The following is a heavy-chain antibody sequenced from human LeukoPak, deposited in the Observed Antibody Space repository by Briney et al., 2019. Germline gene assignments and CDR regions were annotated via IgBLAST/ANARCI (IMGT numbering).Heavy chain of an antibody. Sequence: GGSLRLSCAASGFTFSAYSMNWVRQAPGKGLEWVSYISSSTSTIYYADSVKGRFTISRDNSKNTLYLQMNSLRAEDTAVYYCAKDLLAARDDDAFDIWGQGTMVTVSS. CDR3: AKDLLAARDDDAFDI. CDR2: ISSSTSTI. V-gene: IGHV3-48*01. D-gene: IGHD6-6*01. J-gene: IGHJ3*02. CDR1: GFTFSAYS.